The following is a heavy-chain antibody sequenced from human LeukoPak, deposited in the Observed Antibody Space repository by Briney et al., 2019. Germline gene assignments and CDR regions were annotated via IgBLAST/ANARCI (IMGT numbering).Heavy chain of an antibody. Sequence: GASVKVSCKASGYTFTSYYMHWARQAPGQGLEWMGIINPSGGSTSYAQKFQGRVTMTRDTSTSTVYMELSSLRSEDTAVYYCAREPRSDQGIAAAGTNDRDWGQGTLVTVSS. CDR1: GYTFTSYY. CDR3: AREPRSDQGIAAAGTNDRD. V-gene: IGHV1-46*01. CDR2: INPSGGST. J-gene: IGHJ4*02. D-gene: IGHD6-13*01.